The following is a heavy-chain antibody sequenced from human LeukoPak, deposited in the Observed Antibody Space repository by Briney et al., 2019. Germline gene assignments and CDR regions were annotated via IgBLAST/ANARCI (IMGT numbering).Heavy chain of an antibody. D-gene: IGHD1-26*01. CDR3: ATRMGSYSPLRY. V-gene: IGHV1-24*01. CDR1: GYTLTELS. CDR2: FDPEDGET. Sequence: ASVKVSCKVSGYTLTELSMHWVRQAPGKGLERMGGFDPEDGETIYAQKFQGRVTMTEDTSTDTAYMELSSLRSEDTAVYYCATRMGSYSPLRYWGQGTLVTVSS. J-gene: IGHJ4*02.